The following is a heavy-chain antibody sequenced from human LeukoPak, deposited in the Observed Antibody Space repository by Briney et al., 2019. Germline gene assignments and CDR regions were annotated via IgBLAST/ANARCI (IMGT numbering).Heavy chain of an antibody. D-gene: IGHD3/OR15-3a*01. J-gene: IGHJ4*02. CDR3: ARVSWTPY. CDR1: GFTVSSNY. CDR2: IYSGGST. Sequence: PGGSLRLSCAASGFTVSSNYMNWVRQAPGKGLEWVSVIYSGGSTYYADSVKGRFTISRDNSKNTLYLQMNSLRAEHTAVYYCARVSWTPYWGQGTLVTVSS. V-gene: IGHV3-53*01.